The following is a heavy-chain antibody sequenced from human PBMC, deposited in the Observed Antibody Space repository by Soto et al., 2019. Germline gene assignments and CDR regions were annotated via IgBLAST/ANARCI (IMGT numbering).Heavy chain of an antibody. J-gene: IGHJ4*02. CDR1: GTSVSSTFW. CDR3: AKSGIAVAPYFDY. V-gene: IGHV4-4*02. Sequence: PSETLSLTCAVSGTSVSSTFWWTWVRQAPGKGLEWIGEIHHTGNPKYNPSLKSRVRMSVDKSNNEFSLQMNSLRAEDTAVYYCAKSGIAVAPYFDYWGQGTLVTVSS. CDR2: IHHTGNP. D-gene: IGHD6-19*01.